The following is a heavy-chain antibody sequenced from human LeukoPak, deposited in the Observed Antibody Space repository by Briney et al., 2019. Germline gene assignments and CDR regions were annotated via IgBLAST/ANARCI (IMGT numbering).Heavy chain of an antibody. CDR1: GGTFSSYA. Sequence: GSSVKVSCKASGGTFSSYAISWVRQAPGQGLEWMGGIIPIFGTANCAQKFQGRVTITADESTSTAYMELSSLRSEDTAVYYCARYRWWGGDHRPYWFDPWGQGTLVTVSS. CDR3: ARYRWWGGDHRPYWFDP. CDR2: IIPIFGTA. V-gene: IGHV1-69*01. J-gene: IGHJ5*02. D-gene: IGHD2-21*02.